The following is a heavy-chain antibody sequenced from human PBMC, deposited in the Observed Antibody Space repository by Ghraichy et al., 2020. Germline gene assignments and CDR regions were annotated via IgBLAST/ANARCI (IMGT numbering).Heavy chain of an antibody. J-gene: IGHJ4*02. D-gene: IGHD3-9*01. CDR2: ISGSGGST. CDR1: GFTFSSYA. V-gene: IGHV3-23*01. CDR3: AKMVLVSARYFDWLLSLYFDY. Sequence: GSLRLSCAASGFTFSSYAMSWVRQAPGKGLEWVSAISGSGGSTYYADSVKGRFTISRDNSKNTLYLQMNSLRAEDTAVYYCAKMVLVSARYFDWLLSLYFDYWGQGTLVTVSS.